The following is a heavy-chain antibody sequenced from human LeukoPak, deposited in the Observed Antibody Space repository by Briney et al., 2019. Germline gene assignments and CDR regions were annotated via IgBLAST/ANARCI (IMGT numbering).Heavy chain of an antibody. CDR1: GGSFSGYY. V-gene: IGHV4-34*01. D-gene: IGHD2-2*01. CDR3: ASRRRWARPGVPAATYYYYGMDV. Sequence: PSETLSLTCAVYGGSFSGYYWSWIRQPPGKGLEWIGEINQSGSANYNPSLKSRVTISVDTSKNQFSLKLSSVTAADTAVYYCASRRRWARPGVPAATYYYYGMDVWGKGTTVTVSS. J-gene: IGHJ6*04. CDR2: INQSGSA.